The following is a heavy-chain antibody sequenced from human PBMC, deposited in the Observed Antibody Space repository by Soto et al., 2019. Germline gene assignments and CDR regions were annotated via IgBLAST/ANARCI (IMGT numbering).Heavy chain of an antibody. J-gene: IGHJ6*02. CDR1: GFTFNSYN. CDR3: AMNSRGFGSQAGMAV. CDR2: ISYNGDNQ. D-gene: IGHD3-10*01. Sequence: QEQLVESGGDVVQPGRSLRLSCAAAGFTFNSYNMHWVRQAPGKGPEWVAVISYNGDNQYYLDSVKGRFTISRDNPNKKLYQEMNRMRTEDTAVYFFAMNSRGFGSQAGMAVWGQGTTVLVSS. V-gene: IGHV3-30*03.